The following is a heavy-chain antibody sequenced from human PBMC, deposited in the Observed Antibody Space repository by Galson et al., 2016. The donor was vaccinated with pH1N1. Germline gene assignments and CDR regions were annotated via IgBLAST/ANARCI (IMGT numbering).Heavy chain of an antibody. CDR3: ARKGLPDN. CDR1: GFTFNSYW. J-gene: IGHJ4*02. V-gene: IGHV3-7*02. D-gene: IGHD2-15*01. Sequence: LRLSCAASGFTFNSYWMSWVRQAPGKGLEWVANINEEGRGEYYVDSVKGRFTISRDNAKNSLYLQMNSLRVEDTAVYYCARKGLPDNWGQGILVTVSS. CDR2: INEEGRGE.